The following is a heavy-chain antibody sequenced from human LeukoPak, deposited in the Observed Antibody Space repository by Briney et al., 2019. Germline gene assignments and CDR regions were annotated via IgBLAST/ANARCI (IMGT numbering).Heavy chain of an antibody. CDR1: GGSISSGSYY. CDR2: IYTSGST. CDR3: ARGLGYCSSTSCYRYYYGMDV. J-gene: IGHJ6*02. D-gene: IGHD2-2*02. Sequence: SRTLSLTCTVSGGSISSGSYYWSWIRQPAGKGLEWIGRIYTSGSTNYNPSLKSRVTISVDTSKNQFSLKLSSVTAADTAVYYCARGLGYCSSTSCYRYYYGMDVWGQGTTVTVSS. V-gene: IGHV4-61*02.